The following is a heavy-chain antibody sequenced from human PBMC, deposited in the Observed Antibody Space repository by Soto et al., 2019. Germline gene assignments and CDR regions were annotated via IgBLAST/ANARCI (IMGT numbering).Heavy chain of an antibody. J-gene: IGHJ4*02. CDR3: ARDCARTSCSVWKL. D-gene: IGHD2-2*01. CDR2: ITGSSEIT. CDR1: GFTLSDYA. V-gene: IGHV3-23*01. Sequence: EAQLLESGGDLVQPGGSLRLSCAASGFTLSDYAMTWVHQAPGKGLEWVSGITGSSEITYYADSVKGRFTISRDNSKNTVSLQMNGLRAEDSAIYYCARDCARTSCSVWKLWGQGTLVTVSP.